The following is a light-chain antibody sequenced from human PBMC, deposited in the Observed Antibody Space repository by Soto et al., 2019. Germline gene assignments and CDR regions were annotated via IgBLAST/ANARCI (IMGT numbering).Light chain of an antibody. V-gene: IGKV3D-15*01. CDR1: QSVSSN. CDR3: QQSFSAPFT. J-gene: IGKJ3*01. Sequence: EIVMTQSPATLSVSPGERATLSCRASQSVSSNLAWYQQKPGQAPRLVIYGASSRATGIPARFSGSGSGTEFTLTISSLQSEDFATYFCQQSFSAPFTFGPGTKVDL. CDR2: GAS.